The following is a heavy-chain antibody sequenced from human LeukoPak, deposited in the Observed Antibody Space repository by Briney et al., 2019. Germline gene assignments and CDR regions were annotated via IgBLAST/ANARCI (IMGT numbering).Heavy chain of an antibody. Sequence: PSETQSLTCTVSGGSISSYNWSWIRQPPRKGLEWIGNIYYSGSTTYNPSLKSRVTISVDTSKNQFSLELSSVTAADTAMYYCARHDDGDPYFDYWGQGTLVTVSS. V-gene: IGHV4-59*01. D-gene: IGHD4-17*01. J-gene: IGHJ4*02. CDR2: IYYSGST. CDR1: GGSISSYN. CDR3: ARHDDGDPYFDY.